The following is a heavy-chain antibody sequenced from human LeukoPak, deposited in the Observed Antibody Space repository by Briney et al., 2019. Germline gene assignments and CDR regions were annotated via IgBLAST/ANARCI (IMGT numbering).Heavy chain of an antibody. CDR2: ISGSGGTT. Sequence: GGSLRLSCAASGFTFSSYAMSWVRQAPGKGLEWVSVISGSGGTTYYADSVKGRFTISRDNSKNTLYLQMNSLRAEDTAVYYCAKDRRIQQFDYWGQGTLVTVSS. J-gene: IGHJ4*02. V-gene: IGHV3-23*01. CDR3: AKDRRIQQFDY. CDR1: GFTFSSYA. D-gene: IGHD5-18*01.